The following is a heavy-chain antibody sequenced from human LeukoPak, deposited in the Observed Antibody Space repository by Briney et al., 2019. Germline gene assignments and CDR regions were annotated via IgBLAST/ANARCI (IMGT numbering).Heavy chain of an antibody. D-gene: IGHD4-17*01. Sequence: QPGGSLRLSCAASGFTFSDSWMHWVRQAPGKGLVWVSRINSDGSGTIYADSVKGRFTISRDNSKNTLYLQMNSLRAEDTAVYYCAKDHEDGDYVLSGMDVWGQGTTVTVSS. J-gene: IGHJ6*02. CDR3: AKDHEDGDYVLSGMDV. CDR2: INSDGSGT. CDR1: GFTFSDSW. V-gene: IGHV3-74*01.